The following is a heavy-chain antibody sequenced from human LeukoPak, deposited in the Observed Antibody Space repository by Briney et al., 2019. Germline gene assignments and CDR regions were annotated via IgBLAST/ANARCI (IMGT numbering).Heavy chain of an antibody. D-gene: IGHD6-25*01. Sequence: PGGSLRLSCAVSGFTFSSYTMSWVRQTPGKGLEWVSAITGSGGGTYYADSVKGRFTISRDNSRNTLFLQMNSLRAEDTAIYYCARGQPDKDQQRLFLHFDYWGQGTLVTVSP. CDR3: ARGQPDKDQQRLFLHFDY. J-gene: IGHJ4*02. V-gene: IGHV3-23*01. CDR2: ITGSGGGT. CDR1: GFTFSSYT.